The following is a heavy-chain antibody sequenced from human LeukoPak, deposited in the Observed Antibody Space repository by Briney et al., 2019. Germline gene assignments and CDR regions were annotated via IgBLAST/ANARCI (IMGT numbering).Heavy chain of an antibody. CDR3: AREEGGYGRARTPDY. J-gene: IGHJ4*02. CDR1: GGSFSGYY. Sequence: SETLSLTCAVYGGSFSGYYWSWIRQPPGKGLEWIGEINHSGSTNYNPSLKSRVTISVDTSKNQFSLKLSSVTAADTAVYYCAREEGGYGRARTPDYWGQGTLVTVSS. CDR2: INHSGST. D-gene: IGHD5-12*01. V-gene: IGHV4-34*01.